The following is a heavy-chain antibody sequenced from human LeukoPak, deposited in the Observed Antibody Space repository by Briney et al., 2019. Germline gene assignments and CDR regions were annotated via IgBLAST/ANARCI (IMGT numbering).Heavy chain of an antibody. CDR3: AKGVVGGDYLDY. Sequence: GGSLRLSCAASGFTFDDYAMHWVRQAPGKGLEWVSLISWDGGSTYYADSVKGRFTISRDNSKNSLYLQMNSLRAEDTALYYCAKGVVGGDYLDYWGQGTLVTVSS. CDR2: ISWDGGST. J-gene: IGHJ4*02. D-gene: IGHD3-3*01. V-gene: IGHV3-43D*04. CDR1: GFTFDDYA.